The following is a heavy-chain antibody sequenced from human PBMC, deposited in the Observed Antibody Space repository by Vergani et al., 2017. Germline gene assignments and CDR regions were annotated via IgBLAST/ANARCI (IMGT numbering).Heavy chain of an antibody. J-gene: IGHJ3*02. Sequence: QVQLVQSGAEVKKPGASVKVSCKASGYTFTSYDINWVRQATGQGLEWMGWINPNSGGTNYAQKFQGRVTMTRDTSISTAYMELSRLRSDDTAVYYCAREIKYSSSSKNAFDIWGQGTMVTVSS. D-gene: IGHD6-6*01. V-gene: IGHV1-2*02. CDR3: AREIKYSSSSKNAFDI. CDR2: INPNSGGT. CDR1: GYTFTSYD.